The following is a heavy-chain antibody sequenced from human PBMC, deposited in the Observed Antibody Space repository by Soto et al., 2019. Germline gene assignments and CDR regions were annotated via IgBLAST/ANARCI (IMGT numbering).Heavy chain of an antibody. Sequence: SETLSLTCTVSGGSISSGDYYWSWIRQPPGKGLEWIGYIYYSGSTYYNPSLKSRVTISVDTSKNQFSLKLSSVTAADTAVYYCARGTSGDYVLFDPWGQGTLVTVSS. D-gene: IGHD4-17*01. CDR3: ARGTSGDYVLFDP. CDR2: IYYSGST. CDR1: GGSISSGDYY. J-gene: IGHJ5*02. V-gene: IGHV4-30-4*01.